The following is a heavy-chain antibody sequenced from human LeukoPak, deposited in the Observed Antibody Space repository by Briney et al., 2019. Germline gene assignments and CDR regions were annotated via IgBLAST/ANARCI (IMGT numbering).Heavy chain of an antibody. CDR2: ISSSGTYT. V-gene: IGHV3-11*06. D-gene: IGHD1-26*01. CDR3: AKIAGTYSPDY. J-gene: IGHJ4*02. Sequence: GSLRLSCAASGFSFSDYYMTWIRQAPGKGLEWVSYISSSGTYTNYADSVKGRFTISRDNAKNSLYLQMNSLSAEDTAVYYCAKIAGTYSPDYWGQGTLVTDSS. CDR1: GFSFSDYY.